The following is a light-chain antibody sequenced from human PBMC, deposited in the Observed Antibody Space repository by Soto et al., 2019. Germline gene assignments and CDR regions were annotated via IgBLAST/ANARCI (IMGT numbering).Light chain of an antibody. CDR2: AAS. J-gene: IGKJ1*01. CDR1: QSIRSY. V-gene: IGKV1-39*01. CDR3: RQSYSSTRT. Sequence: DIQMTQSPSSLSASVGDRVTITYRESQSIRSYLNWYQQKPGKAPKLLIYAASSLQSGVRSKFCSSGAGADCTRTISSLQHEDVATVYCRQSYSSTRTFGQGTKVDIK.